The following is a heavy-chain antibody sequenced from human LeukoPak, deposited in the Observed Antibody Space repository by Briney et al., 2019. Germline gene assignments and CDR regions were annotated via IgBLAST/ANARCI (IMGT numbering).Heavy chain of an antibody. Sequence: PGGSLRLSYAASGFTFSTYGMHWVRQAPGKGLEWVAVIWYDGSNKYYADSVRGRFTISRGNFKNTLYLQMNSLRAEDTAVYYCARDLEIGSSSYYFDYWGQGTLVTVSS. D-gene: IGHD3-3*01. CDR1: GFTFSTYG. J-gene: IGHJ4*02. CDR3: ARDLEIGSSSYYFDY. V-gene: IGHV3-33*01. CDR2: IWYDGSNK.